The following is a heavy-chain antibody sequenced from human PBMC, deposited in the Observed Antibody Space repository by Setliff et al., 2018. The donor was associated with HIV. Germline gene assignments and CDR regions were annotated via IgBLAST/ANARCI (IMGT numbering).Heavy chain of an antibody. CDR2: IYYSGST. V-gene: IGHV4-39*07. CDR3: ERVRQVSDYGDYDYYFDY. Sequence: SETLSLTCTVSGGSISSSSYYWVWIRQPPGQGLEWIGSIYYSGSTSYNPSLKSRVTISADTSKNQFSLQLIYVPDADTAVYYCERVRQVSDYGDYDYYFDYWGQGALVTVSS. D-gene: IGHD4-17*01. CDR1: GGSISSSSYY. J-gene: IGHJ4*02.